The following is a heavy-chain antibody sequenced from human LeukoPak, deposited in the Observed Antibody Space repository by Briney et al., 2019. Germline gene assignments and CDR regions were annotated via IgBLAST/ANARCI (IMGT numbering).Heavy chain of an antibody. CDR1: GNSFTSYW. CDR2: IYPGDSDT. Sequence: GESLKISGQASGNSFTSYWSGWVRQMPGKGLEWIGIIYPGDSDTRYSPSFKGQVPISDDKSISTAYLQWSSLKASDTAMYSCARLRSHYFDYWGQGTLVTVSS. CDR3: ARLRSHYFDY. J-gene: IGHJ4*02. V-gene: IGHV5-51*01.